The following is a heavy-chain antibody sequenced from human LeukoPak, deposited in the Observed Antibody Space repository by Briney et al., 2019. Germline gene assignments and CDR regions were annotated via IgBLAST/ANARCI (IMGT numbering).Heavy chain of an antibody. CDR2: VDHTGST. J-gene: IGHJ6*03. Sequence: SETLSLTCSVSDDSITMYYWTWIRQPPGKGLEWIGYVDHTGSTNFNPSLNGRVSISRDTTKNLFSLRLRSVTAADTAVYFCARRRVSSSTWYSTYYYYFYMDVWGKGTTVTVSS. D-gene: IGHD1-1*01. V-gene: IGHV4-59*01. CDR1: DDSITMYY. CDR3: ARRRVSSSTWYSTYYYYFYMDV.